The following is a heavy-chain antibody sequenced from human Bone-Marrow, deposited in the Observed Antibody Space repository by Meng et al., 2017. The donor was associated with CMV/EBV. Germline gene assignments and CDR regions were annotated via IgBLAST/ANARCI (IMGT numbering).Heavy chain of an antibody. CDR2: INHSGGST. CDR3: ARERSLGYYYGSGSSILY. CDR1: GYTFTSYY. J-gene: IGHJ4*02. V-gene: IGHV1-46*01. D-gene: IGHD3-10*01. Sequence: ASVKVSCMASGYTFTSYYMHWVRQAPGQGLEWMGIINHSGGSTSYAHKFQVRVTMTMDTSTSTVYMELSSLRSEDTAVYYCARERSLGYYYGSGSSILYWGQGTLVPVSS.